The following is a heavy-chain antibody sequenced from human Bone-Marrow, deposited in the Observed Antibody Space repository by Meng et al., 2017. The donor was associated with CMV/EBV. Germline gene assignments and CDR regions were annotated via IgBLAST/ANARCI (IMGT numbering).Heavy chain of an antibody. D-gene: IGHD3-10*01. V-gene: IGHV3-69-1*02. CDR2: ISSSSTI. CDR3: ARDGAAGYYGSGSYFFDY. Sequence: GESLKISCAASGFTLSCYGINWVRQAPGKGQEWVAFISSSSTIYYAESVKGRFTISRENAKNSLYLQMDSLRDEDTAVYYCARDGAAGYYGSGSYFFDYWGQGTLVTVSS. J-gene: IGHJ4*02. CDR1: GFTLSCYG.